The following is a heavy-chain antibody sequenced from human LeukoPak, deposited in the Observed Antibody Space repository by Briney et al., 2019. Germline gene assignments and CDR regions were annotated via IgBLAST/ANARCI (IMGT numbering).Heavy chain of an antibody. J-gene: IGHJ5*02. V-gene: IGHV3-21*01. D-gene: IGHD3-10*01. CDR2: ISSSSSYI. CDR3: AKEFGYYGSGRWFDP. Sequence: GGSLRLSCAASGFTFSSYSMNWVRQAPGKGLEWVSSISSSSSYIYYADSVKGRFTISRDNAKNSLYLQMNSLRAEDTAVYYCAKEFGYYGSGRWFDPWGQGTLVTVSS. CDR1: GFTFSSYS.